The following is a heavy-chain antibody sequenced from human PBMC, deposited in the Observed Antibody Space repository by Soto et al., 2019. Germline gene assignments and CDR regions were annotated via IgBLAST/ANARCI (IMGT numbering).Heavy chain of an antibody. V-gene: IGHV3-23*01. J-gene: IGHJ4*02. CDR1: GFSFRNYG. CDR3: AKDYEYGDYLPFDC. Sequence: EVQLLESGGGVVQPGGSLRLSCAASGFSFRNYGMSWVRQAPGKGLEWLSAIIGPGGTAYYADSVRGRFTISRDNSKNPLYLQLSDLGAEDTAIYYCAKDYEYGDYLPFDCWGQGTLVTVSS. D-gene: IGHD4-17*01. CDR2: IIGPGGTA.